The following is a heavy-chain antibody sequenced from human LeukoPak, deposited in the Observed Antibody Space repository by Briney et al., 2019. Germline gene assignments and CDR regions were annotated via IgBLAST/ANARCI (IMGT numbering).Heavy chain of an antibody. CDR3: ARAVGDFWSGYRDFDY. D-gene: IGHD3-3*01. CDR1: GYTFTNYG. J-gene: IGHJ4*02. V-gene: IGHV1-18*01. CDR2: ISGYNGKT. Sequence: ASVKVSCKASGYTFTNYGISWVRQAPGQGLEWMGWISGYNGKTKDAQKLQGRVTMTTDTSTSTAYMELRSLRSDDTAVYYCARAVGDFWSGYRDFDYWGQGTLVTVCS.